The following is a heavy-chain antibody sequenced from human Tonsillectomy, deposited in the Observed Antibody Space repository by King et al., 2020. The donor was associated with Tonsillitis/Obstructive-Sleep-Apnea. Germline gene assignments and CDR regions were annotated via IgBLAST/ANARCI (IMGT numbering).Heavy chain of an antibody. CDR2: TNPRTGIT. Sequence: QLVQSGAEVKKPVASVKVSCKPYGYTFTRYYIHWVRQAPGQGLEWMGITNPRTGITTYAQKFQGIVTMTRDTSTSTVYMGLSSLRSEESAVYYCARDDKDDLYFDYWGQGTLVTVSS. CDR1: GYTFTRYY. J-gene: IGHJ4*02. CDR3: ARDDKDDLYFDY. D-gene: IGHD2-15*01. V-gene: IGHV1-46*01.